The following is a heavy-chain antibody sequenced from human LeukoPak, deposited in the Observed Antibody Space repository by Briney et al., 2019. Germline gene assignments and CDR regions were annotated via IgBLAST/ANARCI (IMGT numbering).Heavy chain of an antibody. CDR1: GFTFSSHG. CDR2: ISGSGDNT. V-gene: IGHV3-23*01. Sequence: GGTLRLSCAASGFTFSSHGMSWVRQAPGKGLEWVSTISGSGDNTYYADSVKGRFTISRDNSKNTLYLQMNSLRAEDTAVYYCAKDSGTGYYDSSGYYSDYWGQGTLVTVSS. D-gene: IGHD3-22*01. J-gene: IGHJ4*02. CDR3: AKDSGTGYYDSSGYYSDY.